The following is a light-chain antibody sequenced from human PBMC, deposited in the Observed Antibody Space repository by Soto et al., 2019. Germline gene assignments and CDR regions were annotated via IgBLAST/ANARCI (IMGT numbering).Light chain of an antibody. V-gene: IGKV3D-20*02. Sequence: EIVLTQSPGSLSLSPGERATLSCRASQSVSSSYLAWYQQKPGQAPRLLIYDTSNRVTGVPARFSGSGSGTEFTLTINSLQSEDLAVYYCQQSSDWPSTFGQGTKVDIK. J-gene: IGKJ1*01. CDR3: QQSSDWPST. CDR2: DTS. CDR1: QSVSSSY.